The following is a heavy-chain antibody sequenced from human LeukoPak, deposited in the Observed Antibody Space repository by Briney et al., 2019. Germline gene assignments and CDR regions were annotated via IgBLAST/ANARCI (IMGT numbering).Heavy chain of an antibody. CDR1: GFTFSSYS. Sequence: GGSLRLSCAASGFTFSSYSMTWARQAPGKGLEWVSSISGSSDYYADSVKGRFTISRDNAKKSLYLQMNSLRAEDTAVYYCFVVVTASNAFDIWGQGTMVTVSS. V-gene: IGHV3-21*01. D-gene: IGHD2-21*02. CDR2: ISGSSD. J-gene: IGHJ3*02. CDR3: FVVVTASNAFDI.